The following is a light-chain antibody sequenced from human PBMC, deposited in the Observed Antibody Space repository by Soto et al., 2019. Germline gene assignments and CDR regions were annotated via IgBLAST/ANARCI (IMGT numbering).Light chain of an antibody. CDR1: TRHSHYA. Sequence: QSVLTQSPSASASLGASVKLTCTLSTRHSHYAVAWHQQQAEKGPRFLMKLNNDGSHYRGDGIPDRFSGSSSGTERYLTISRLQSDDEADYFCQTWGSGINWVFGAGTKLTVL. V-gene: IGLV4-69*01. CDR2: LNNDGSH. J-gene: IGLJ3*02. CDR3: QTWGSGINWV.